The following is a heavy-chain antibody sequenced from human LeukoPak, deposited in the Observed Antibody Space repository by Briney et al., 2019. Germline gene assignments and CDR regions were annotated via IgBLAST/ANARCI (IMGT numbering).Heavy chain of an antibody. Sequence: SETLSLTCTVSGGSISSYYWSWIRQPPGKGLEWIGEINHSGSTNYNPSLKSRVTISVDTSKNQFSLKLSSVTAADTAVYYCARDRFGPTYGMDVWGQGTTVTVSS. D-gene: IGHD3-10*01. CDR3: ARDRFGPTYGMDV. CDR2: INHSGST. V-gene: IGHV4-34*01. CDR1: GGSISSYY. J-gene: IGHJ6*02.